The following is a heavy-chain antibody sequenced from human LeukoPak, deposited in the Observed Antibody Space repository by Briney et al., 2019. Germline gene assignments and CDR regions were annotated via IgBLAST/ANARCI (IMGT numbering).Heavy chain of an antibody. V-gene: IGHV3-11*04. D-gene: IGHD3-22*01. CDR2: ISSSGSTI. CDR3: ARTYYDSSGYSDY. CDR1: GFTFSDYY. J-gene: IGHJ4*02. Sequence: PGGSLRLSCAASGFTFSDYYMSWIRQAPGRGLEWVSYISSSGSTIYYADSVKGRFTISRDNAKNSLYLQMNSLRAEDTAVYYCARTYYDSSGYSDYWGQGTLVTVSS.